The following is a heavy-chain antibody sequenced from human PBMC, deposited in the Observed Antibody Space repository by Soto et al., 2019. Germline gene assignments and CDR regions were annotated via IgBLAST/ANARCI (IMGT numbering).Heavy chain of an antibody. CDR1: GYTFTGYY. CDR3: AIEKASIAPWRY. J-gene: IGHJ4*02. V-gene: IGHV1-2*02. CDR2: INPKSGGT. D-gene: IGHD6-13*01. Sequence: QVQLVQSGAEVKKPGASVKVSCKASGYTFTGYYMHWVRQAPGQGLEWMGWINPKSGGTNYAQKFQGRVTMPRDTSISTAYMELSRLRSDDTAVYYCAIEKASIAPWRYWGQGTLVTVSS.